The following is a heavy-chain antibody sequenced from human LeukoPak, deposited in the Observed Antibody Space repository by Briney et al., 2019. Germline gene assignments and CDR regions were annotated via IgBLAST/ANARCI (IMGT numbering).Heavy chain of an antibody. V-gene: IGHV3-23*01. D-gene: IGHD2-15*01. CDR2: ISGSGGST. CDR3: AKLNEVVVAATNFDY. CDR1: GFTFSSYA. Sequence: PGGSLRLSCAASGFTFSSYAMSWVRQAPGKGLEWVSAISGSGGSTYYADSVKGLFTISRDNSKNTLYLQMNSLRAEDTAVYYCAKLNEVVVAATNFDYWGQGTLVTVSS. J-gene: IGHJ4*02.